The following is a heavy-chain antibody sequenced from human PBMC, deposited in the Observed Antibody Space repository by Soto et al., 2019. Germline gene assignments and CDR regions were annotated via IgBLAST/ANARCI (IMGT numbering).Heavy chain of an antibody. V-gene: IGHV3-23*01. Sequence: GGSLRLSCAASGFTFSSYAMSWVRQAPGKGLEWVSAISGSGGSTYYADSVKGRFTISRDNSKNTLYLQMNSLRAEDTAVYYCANGPGSNFWSGYYTGSYIDYWGQGTLVTVSS. CDR1: GFTFSSYA. J-gene: IGHJ4*02. CDR3: ANGPGSNFWSGYYTGSYIDY. D-gene: IGHD3-3*01. CDR2: ISGSGGST.